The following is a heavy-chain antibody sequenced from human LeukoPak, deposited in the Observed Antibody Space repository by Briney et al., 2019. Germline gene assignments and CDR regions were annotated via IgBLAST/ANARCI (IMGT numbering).Heavy chain of an antibody. CDR2: ISYDGSNK. Sequence: GGSLRLSCEASGFTFRSYGMHWFRQSPGKGLEWVAVISYDGSNKYYADSVKGRFTISRDNSKNTLYLQMNSLRAEDTAVYYCASGPTHYYFDYWGQGTLVTVSS. V-gene: IGHV3-30*19. CDR1: GFTFRSYG. J-gene: IGHJ4*02. CDR3: ASGPTHYYFDY.